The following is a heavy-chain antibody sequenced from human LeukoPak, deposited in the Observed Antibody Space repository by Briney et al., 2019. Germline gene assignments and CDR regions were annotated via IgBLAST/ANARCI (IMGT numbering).Heavy chain of an antibody. CDR1: GGSISSGGYS. CDR2: IYHSGST. CDR3: AREGGSYRPLDY. Sequence: PSQTLSLTCAVSGGSISSGGYSWSWIRQPPGKGLEWIGYIYHSGSTYYNPSLKSRVTISVDRSKNQFSLKLSSVTAADTAVYYCAREGGSYRPLDYSGQGTLVTVSS. J-gene: IGHJ4*02. D-gene: IGHD3-16*02. V-gene: IGHV4-30-2*01.